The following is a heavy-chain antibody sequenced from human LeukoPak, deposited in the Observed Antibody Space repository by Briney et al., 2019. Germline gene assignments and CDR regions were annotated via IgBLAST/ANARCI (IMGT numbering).Heavy chain of an antibody. CDR2: INWNGGST. CDR3: ARKSGLHKRYYFDY. V-gene: IGHV3-20*04. CDR1: GFTFEDYG. Sequence: GGSLRLSCAASGFTFEDYGMSSVRQAPGKGLEWVSGINWNGGSTGYADSVKGRFTISRDNAKNSLYLQMNSLRAEDTALYYCARKSGLHKRYYFDYWGQGTLVTVSS. J-gene: IGHJ4*02. D-gene: IGHD2-21*02.